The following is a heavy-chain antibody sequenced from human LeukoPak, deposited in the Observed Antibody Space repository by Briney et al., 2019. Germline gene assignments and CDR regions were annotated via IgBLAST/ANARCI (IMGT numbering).Heavy chain of an antibody. D-gene: IGHD1-26*01. CDR1: GYTFTSYG. CDR2: ISAYNGNT. Sequence: ASVTVSCTASGYTFTSYGISWVRQAPGQGLEWMGWISAYNGNTNYAKTLQGRVTITTDTTTSTAYMELRSLRSDDTAVYYCARADSGSPLDYWGQGTLVTVSS. V-gene: IGHV1-18*01. CDR3: ARADSGSPLDY. J-gene: IGHJ4*02.